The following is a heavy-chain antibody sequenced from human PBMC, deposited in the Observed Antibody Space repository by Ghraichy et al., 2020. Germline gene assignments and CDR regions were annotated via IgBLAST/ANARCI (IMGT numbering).Heavy chain of an antibody. Sequence: SETLSLTCAVSGDSIISNNCWSWVRQPPGKGLEWIGEIFHSGSTNYNPSLKSRITISLDKSKNQFSLKMTSVTAADTAVYYCAREIDQLRYFDSWGQGTLVSVSS. CDR3: AREIDQLRYFDS. CDR1: GDSIISNNC. CDR2: IFHSGST. J-gene: IGHJ4*02. V-gene: IGHV4-4*02. D-gene: IGHD2-2*01.